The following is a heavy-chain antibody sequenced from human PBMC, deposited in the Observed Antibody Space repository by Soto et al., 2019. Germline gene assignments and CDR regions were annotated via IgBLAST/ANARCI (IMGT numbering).Heavy chain of an antibody. CDR2: IKQDGSEK. J-gene: IGHJ4*02. D-gene: IGHD2-2*01. Sequence: PGGSLSLSCAPSGSTFSNSGIHWVRQAPGKGLEWVANIKQDGSEKSYVDSVKGRFTISRDNVKNSLYLQMNSLRVEDTALYYCAREGDIGHSTLDYWGQGTLVTVSS. V-gene: IGHV3-7*01. CDR1: GSTFSNSG. CDR3: AREGDIGHSTLDY.